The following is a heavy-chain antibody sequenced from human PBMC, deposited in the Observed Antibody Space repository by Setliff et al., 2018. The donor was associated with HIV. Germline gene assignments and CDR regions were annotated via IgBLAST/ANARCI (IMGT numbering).Heavy chain of an antibody. D-gene: IGHD4-4*01. CDR1: GYTFTNYA. J-gene: IGHJ6*02. Sequence: GPSVKVSCKASGYTFTNYAMHWVRQAPGQRLEWMGWINAGNGDTKYSQKFQGRVTFTWDTSASTAYMELSSLRSEDTALYYCARDSGDDYSDYYYYGMDVWGQGTTVTVSS. V-gene: IGHV1-3*01. CDR3: ARDSGDDYSDYYYYGMDV. CDR2: INAGNGDT.